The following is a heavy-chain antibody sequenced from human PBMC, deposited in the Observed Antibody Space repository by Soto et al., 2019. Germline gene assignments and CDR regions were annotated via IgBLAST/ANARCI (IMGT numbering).Heavy chain of an antibody. CDR2: IYPGDSDT. V-gene: IGHV5-51*01. CDR1: GYSFTSYW. D-gene: IGHD3-22*01. J-gene: IGHJ6*02. Sequence: PGESLKISCKGSGYSFTSYWIGWVRQMPGKGLEWMGIIYPGDSDTRYSPSFQGQVTISADKSISTAYLQWSSLKASDTAVYYWARQNRSYDSSGYYWGYYYYGMDVWGQGTTVTVSS. CDR3: ARQNRSYDSSGYYWGYYYYGMDV.